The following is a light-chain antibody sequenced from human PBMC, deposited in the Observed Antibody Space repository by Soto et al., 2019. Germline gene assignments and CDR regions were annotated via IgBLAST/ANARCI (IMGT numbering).Light chain of an antibody. CDR1: HSVSSSY. J-gene: IGKJ5*01. V-gene: IGKV3D-15*01. CDR3: QQYNNWPAEIT. CDR2: GAS. Sequence: EIVLTQSPGTLSLSPGERATLSCGASHSVSSSYLAWYQQKPGRAPRLLIYGASSRATGIPARFSGSGSGTEFTLTISSLQSEDSAVYYCQQYNNWPAEITFGQGTRLEIK.